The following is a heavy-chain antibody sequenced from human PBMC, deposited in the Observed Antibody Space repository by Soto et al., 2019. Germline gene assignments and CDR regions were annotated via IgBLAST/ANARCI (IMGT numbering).Heavy chain of an antibody. D-gene: IGHD6-6*01. CDR3: AREGVEYSSPIGFDF. CDR1: GFTFSSYW. CDR2: IKQDGSEK. J-gene: IGHJ4*02. V-gene: IGHV3-7*01. Sequence: GGSLRLSCAASGFTFSSYWMSWVRQAPGKGLEWVANIKQDGSEKYYVDSVKGRFTISRDNAKNSLYLQMNSLRAEDTAVYYCAREGVEYSSPIGFDFWGQGTLVTVSS.